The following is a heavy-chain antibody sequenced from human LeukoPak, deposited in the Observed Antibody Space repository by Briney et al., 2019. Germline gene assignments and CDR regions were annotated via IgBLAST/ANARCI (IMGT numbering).Heavy chain of an antibody. CDR3: ARGGGSYYYYYYYMDV. V-gene: IGHV4-59*01. CDR1: GGSISSYY. D-gene: IGHD1-26*01. J-gene: IGHJ6*03. CDR2: IYYSGST. Sequence: SETLPLTCTVSGGSISSYYWSWIRQPPGKGLEWIGYIYYSGSTNYNPSLKSRVTISVDTSKNQFSLKLSSVTAADTAVYYCARGGGSYYYYYYYMDVWGKGTTVAVSS.